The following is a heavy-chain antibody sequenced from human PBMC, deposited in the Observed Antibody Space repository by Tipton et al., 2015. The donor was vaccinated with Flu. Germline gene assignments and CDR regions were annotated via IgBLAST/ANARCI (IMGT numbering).Heavy chain of an antibody. J-gene: IGHJ4*02. CDR1: GYTFTNYA. CDR2: INPNTRNP. D-gene: IGHD3-3*01. Sequence: QLVQSGSELKKPGASVKVSCKASGYTFTNYAMNWVRQAPGQGLEWMGWINPNTRNPIYAQGFTGRLVFSLDTSVNTAYLQISSLQAEDTAVYYCAREHHVLWSGYPHSIIDSWGQGTLVTVSS. V-gene: IGHV7-4-1*02. CDR3: AREHHVLWSGYPHSIIDS.